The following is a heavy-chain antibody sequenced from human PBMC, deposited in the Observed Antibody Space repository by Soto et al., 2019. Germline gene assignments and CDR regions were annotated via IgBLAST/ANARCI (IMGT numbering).Heavy chain of an antibody. CDR1: GFTLSTSGVG. Sequence: QITLKESGPTLVKPTQTLTLTCTFSGFTLSTSGVGVGWIRQPPGKALEWLALIYWDDDKRYSPSLKSRLIITKDTSKNHVVLTMTNMDPVDTATYYSAHRCTYYDFGVVILYYYYYYMDVWGKGTTVTVSS. J-gene: IGHJ6*03. CDR2: IYWDDDK. CDR3: AHRCTYYDFGVVILYYYYYYMDV. D-gene: IGHD3-3*01. V-gene: IGHV2-5*02.